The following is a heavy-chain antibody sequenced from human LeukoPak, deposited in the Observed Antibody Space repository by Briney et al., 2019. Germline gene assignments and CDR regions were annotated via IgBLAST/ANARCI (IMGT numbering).Heavy chain of an antibody. CDR1: GGTFSSYA. V-gene: IGHV1-69*05. CDR3: ARQGVGATRERYFDY. D-gene: IGHD1-26*01. J-gene: IGHJ4*02. Sequence: SVKVSCKASGGTFSSYAISWVRQAPGQGLEWMGRIIPIFGTANYAQKFQGRVTITTDESTSTAYMELSSLRSEDTAVYYCARQGVGATRERYFDYWGQGTLVTVSS. CDR2: IIPIFGTA.